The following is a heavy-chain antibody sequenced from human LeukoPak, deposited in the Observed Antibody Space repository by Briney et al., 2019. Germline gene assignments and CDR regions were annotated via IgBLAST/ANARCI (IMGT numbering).Heavy chain of an antibody. V-gene: IGHV1-8*01. Sequence: EASVKVSCKTSGYTFTSYDINWVRQAPGQGLEWMGWMNPNSGNTGYAQKVQGRVTMTRNTSISTAYMELSSLRSEDTAVYYCARRYCSSTSCHYFDYWGQGTLVTVSS. CDR1: GYTFTSYD. D-gene: IGHD2-2*01. CDR3: ARRYCSSTSCHYFDY. J-gene: IGHJ4*02. CDR2: MNPNSGNT.